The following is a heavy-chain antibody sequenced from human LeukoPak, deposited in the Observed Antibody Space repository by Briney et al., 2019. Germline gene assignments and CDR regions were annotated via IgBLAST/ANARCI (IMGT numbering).Heavy chain of an antibody. D-gene: IGHD6-6*01. CDR3: ARGSSSSPNAFDI. CDR2: INPNSGGT. Sequence: ASVRVSCKPSGYTFTAYYMHWVRQAPGQGFEWLGWINPNSGGTNYAQKFQGRVTMTRDTSISTAYMELSSLSSDDTADTAAYYCARGSSSSPNAFDIWGQGTMVTVSS. CDR1: GYTFTAYY. V-gene: IGHV1-2*02. J-gene: IGHJ3*02.